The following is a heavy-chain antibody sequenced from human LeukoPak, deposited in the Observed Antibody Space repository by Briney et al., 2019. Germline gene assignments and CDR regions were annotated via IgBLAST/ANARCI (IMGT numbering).Heavy chain of an antibody. V-gene: IGHV1-69*04. D-gene: IGHD2-15*01. J-gene: IGHJ4*02. Sequence: VASVKVSCKASGGTFSSFAISWVRQAPGQGLEWMGRIIPILGIADYAQKFQGRVTITADKSTSTAYMELSSLRSEDTAVYYCAREWWPDPCYFDYWGQGTLVTVSS. CDR3: AREWWPDPCYFDY. CDR2: IIPILGIA. CDR1: GGTFSSFA.